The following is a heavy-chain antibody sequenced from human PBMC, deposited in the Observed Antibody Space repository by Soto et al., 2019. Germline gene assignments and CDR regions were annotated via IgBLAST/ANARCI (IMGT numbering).Heavy chain of an antibody. CDR2: IYPGDSDT. J-gene: IGHJ4*02. CDR1: GYSFTNYW. V-gene: IGHV5-51*01. D-gene: IGHD6-19*01. CDR3: ARGRTLTSWLQVY. Sequence: PGESLKISCKGSGYSFTNYWIGWVRQMPGKGLEWMGIIYPGDSDTRYSPSFQGQVTISADKSISTAYLQWGSLKASDTAMFYCARGRTLTSWLQVYWGQGTLVTVSS.